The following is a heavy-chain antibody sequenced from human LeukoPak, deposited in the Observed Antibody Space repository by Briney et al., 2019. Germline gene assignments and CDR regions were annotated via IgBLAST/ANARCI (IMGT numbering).Heavy chain of an antibody. J-gene: IGHJ4*02. CDR2: INPNSGGT. V-gene: IGHV1-2*02. CDR3: ARSDTTMVRGVITPLGY. CDR1: GYTFTGYY. Sequence: ASVKVSCKASGYTFTGYYMHWVRQPPGQGLEWMGWINPNSGGTNYAQKFQGRVTMTRDTSISTAYMELSTLRSHDTTVYYCARSDTTMVRGVITPLGYWGQGTLVTVSS. D-gene: IGHD3-10*01.